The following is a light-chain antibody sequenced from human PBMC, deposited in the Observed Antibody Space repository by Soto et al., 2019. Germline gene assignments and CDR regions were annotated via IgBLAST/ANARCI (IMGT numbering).Light chain of an antibody. J-gene: IGKJ1*01. V-gene: IGKV3D-15*01. CDR2: GAS. CDR3: QQYHVWPKWT. CDR1: QSVSIS. Sequence: EIVMTQSPATLSVSPGEGATLSCRASQSVSISLAWYQHKPGQAPRLLIHGASTRASGIPPKFSGSGSGTEFTLTISSLQSEYYAVYFCQQYHVWPKWTFGQGTKVEIK.